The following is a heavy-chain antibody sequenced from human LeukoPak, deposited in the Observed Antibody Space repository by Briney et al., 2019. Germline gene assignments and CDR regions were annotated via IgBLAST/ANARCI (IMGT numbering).Heavy chain of an antibody. J-gene: IGHJ4*02. CDR2: IYHSGST. CDR3: ARVAYGDYGGFDY. Sequence: SETLSLTCTVSGYSISSGYYWSWIRQPPGKGLEWIGSIYHSGSTYYNPSLKSRVTISVDTSKNQFSLKLSSVTAADTAVYYCARVAYGDYGGFDYWGQGTLVTVSS. CDR1: GYSISSGYY. V-gene: IGHV4-38-2*02. D-gene: IGHD4-17*01.